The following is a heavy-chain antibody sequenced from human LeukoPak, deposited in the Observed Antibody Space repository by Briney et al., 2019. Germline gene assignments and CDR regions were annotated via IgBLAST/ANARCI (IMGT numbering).Heavy chain of an antibody. D-gene: IGHD6-13*01. CDR1: GFTFDDYA. J-gene: IGHJ2*01. CDR3: AKTAAAGDWYFDL. Sequence: GGSLRLSCAASGFTFDDYAMHWVRQAPGKGLEWVSGISWNSGSIGYADSVKGRFTISRDNAKNSLYLQMNSLRAEDTALYYCAKTAAAGDWYFDLWGRGTLVTVSS. CDR2: ISWNSGSI. V-gene: IGHV3-9*01.